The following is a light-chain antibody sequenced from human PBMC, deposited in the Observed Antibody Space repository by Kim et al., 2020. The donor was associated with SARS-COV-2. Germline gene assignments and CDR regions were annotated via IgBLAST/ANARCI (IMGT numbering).Light chain of an antibody. CDR3: QSSDSSSQV. CDR2: EGN. CDR1: GGSIASNY. J-gene: IGLJ3*02. V-gene: IGLV6-57*03. Sequence: GKPVAISCTRSGGSIASNYVQWYQQRPGSAPTILIYEGNSRPSGVPDRFSASLDTSSNSASLIISGLRTDDEAVYFCQSSDSSSQVFGGGTQLTVL.